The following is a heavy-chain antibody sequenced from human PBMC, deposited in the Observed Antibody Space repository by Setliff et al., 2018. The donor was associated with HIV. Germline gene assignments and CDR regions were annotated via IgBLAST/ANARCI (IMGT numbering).Heavy chain of an antibody. CDR3: ARFSTLTTNFDY. Sequence: PSETLSLTFAVSGYSIGSGSFWGRIRQPPGKGLEWIATIPHNGGTYYNPDPSLTGRVTISLDTSKNQFSLKLAFVTAADTAVYYCARFSTLTTNFDYWGQGTLVTVS. CDR2: IPHNGGT. J-gene: IGHJ4*02. D-gene: IGHD4-17*01. CDR1: GYSIGSGSF. V-gene: IGHV4-38-2*01.